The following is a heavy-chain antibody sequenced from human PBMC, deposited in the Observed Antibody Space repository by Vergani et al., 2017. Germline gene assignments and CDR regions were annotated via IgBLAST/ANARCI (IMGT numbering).Heavy chain of an antibody. CDR3: ARGHSSGYYSLGFDY. V-gene: IGHV3-53*02. J-gene: IGHJ4*02. CDR2: IYSGGST. D-gene: IGHD3-22*01. Sequence: EVQLVETGGGLIQPGGSLRLSCAASGFTVSSNYMSWVRQAPGKGLEWVSVIYSGGSTYYADSVKGRFTISRDNSKNTLYLQMNSLRAEDTAVYYCARGHSSGYYSLGFDYWGQGTLVTVSS. CDR1: GFTVSSNY.